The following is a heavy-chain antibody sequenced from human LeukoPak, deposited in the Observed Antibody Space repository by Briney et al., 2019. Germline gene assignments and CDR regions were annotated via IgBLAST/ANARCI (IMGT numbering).Heavy chain of an antibody. Sequence: GESLQISCQGSGYSFTSYWIGWVRQMPGKGLEWMGIIYPGDSDTRYSPSFQGQVTISADKSISTAYLQWSSLKASDTAMYYCARRGYSYGYAPDYWGQGTLVTVSS. CDR2: IYPGDSDT. CDR3: ARRGYSYGYAPDY. J-gene: IGHJ4*02. D-gene: IGHD5-18*01. CDR1: GYSFTSYW. V-gene: IGHV5-51*01.